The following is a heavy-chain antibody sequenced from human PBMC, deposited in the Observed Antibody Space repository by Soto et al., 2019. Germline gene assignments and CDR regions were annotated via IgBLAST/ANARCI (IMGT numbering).Heavy chain of an antibody. D-gene: IGHD6-13*01. CDR2: IWYDGSNK. CDR3: ARDLLRAAAGPETFDY. Sequence: PGGSLRLSCAASGFNFNNYWINWVRQEPGKGLEWVAVIWYDGSNKYYADSVKGRFTISRDNSKNTLYLQMNSLRAEDTAVYYCARDLLRAAAGPETFDYWGQGTLLTVSS. J-gene: IGHJ4*02. CDR1: GFNFNNYW. V-gene: IGHV3-33*08.